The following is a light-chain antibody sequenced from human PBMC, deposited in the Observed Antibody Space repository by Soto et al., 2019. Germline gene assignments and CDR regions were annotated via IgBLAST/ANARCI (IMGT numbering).Light chain of an antibody. Sequence: EMVVTQSRATLSVSPGERATLSCIASQDVSSNLAWYQQKPGQATSLLIYGASTRATGTPARFSGSGSGTEFTLTITSLQYEDYAVYFCQQYIRWPLTFGGGTKVDIK. CDR2: GAS. CDR3: QQYIRWPLT. V-gene: IGKV3-15*01. CDR1: QDVSSN. J-gene: IGKJ4*01.